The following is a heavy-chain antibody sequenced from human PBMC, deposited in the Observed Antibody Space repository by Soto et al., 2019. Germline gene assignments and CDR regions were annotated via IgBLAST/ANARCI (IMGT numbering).Heavy chain of an antibody. CDR2: IYYSGST. D-gene: IGHD6-13*01. CDR1: GGSISSYY. V-gene: IGHV4-59*08. CDR3: ARRYSSSWYNYYYYMDV. J-gene: IGHJ6*03. Sequence: SETLSLTCTVSGGSISSYYWSWIRQPPGKGLEWIGYIYYSGSTNYNPSLKSRVTISVDTSKNQFSLKLSSVTAADTAVYYCARRYSSSWYNYYYYMDVWGKGTTVTVSS.